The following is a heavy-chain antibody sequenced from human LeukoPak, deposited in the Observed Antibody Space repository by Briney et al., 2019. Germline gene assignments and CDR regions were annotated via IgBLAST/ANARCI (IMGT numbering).Heavy chain of an antibody. J-gene: IGHJ4*02. V-gene: IGHV1-69*04. Sequence: ASVKVSCKASGGTFSSYAISWVRQAPGQGLEWMGRIIPILGIANYAQKFQGRVTITADKSTSTAYMELSSLRSEDTAVYYCAREATTYFDFLSGQDYWGQGTLVTVSS. CDR1: GGTFSSYA. CDR3: AREATTYFDFLSGQDY. D-gene: IGHD3-3*01. CDR2: IIPILGIA.